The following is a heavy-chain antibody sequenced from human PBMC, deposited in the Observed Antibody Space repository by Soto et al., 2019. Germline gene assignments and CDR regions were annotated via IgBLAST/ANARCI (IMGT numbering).Heavy chain of an antibody. Sequence: QVQLHESGPGLVKPSETLSLTCTVSGGSISNYYWSWIRQPAGKGLEWIGRIYTSGGTDYNPSLKSRVTMSVDTSKNKFSLKLNSVTAADTAVYYCARDRYSGYDFWFDPWGQGTLVTVSP. CDR2: IYTSGGT. CDR3: ARDRYSGYDFWFDP. V-gene: IGHV4-4*07. J-gene: IGHJ5*02. CDR1: GGSISNYY. D-gene: IGHD5-12*01.